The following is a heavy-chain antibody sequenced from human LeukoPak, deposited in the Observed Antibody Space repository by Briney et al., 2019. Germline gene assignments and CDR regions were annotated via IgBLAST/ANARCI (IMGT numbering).Heavy chain of an antibody. J-gene: IGHJ4*02. D-gene: IGHD3-22*01. CDR1: GFIFSSYS. CDR3: ARVYYDSRGYTADY. CDR2: IVSSSSDL. Sequence: GGSLRLSCAASGFIFSSYSMNWVRQAPGKGLEWVSSIVSSSSDLYYADLLKGRFAISRDNANNSLYLQMNSLRAEDTAVYYCARVYYDSRGYTADYSGPGTLVTVSS. V-gene: IGHV3-21*01.